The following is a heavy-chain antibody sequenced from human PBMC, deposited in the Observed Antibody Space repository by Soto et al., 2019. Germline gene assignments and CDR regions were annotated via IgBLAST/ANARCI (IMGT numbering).Heavy chain of an antibody. CDR1: GYTLTELS. V-gene: IGHV1-24*01. D-gene: IGHD2-21*02. CDR3: ATGGDRGNYYYMDV. Sequence: ASVKVSCKVSGYTLTELSMHWVRQAPGKGLEWMGGFDPEDGETIYAQKFQGRVTMTEDTSTDTAYMELSSLRSEDTAVYYCATGGDRGNYYYMDVWGKGTTVTVSS. CDR2: FDPEDGET. J-gene: IGHJ6*03.